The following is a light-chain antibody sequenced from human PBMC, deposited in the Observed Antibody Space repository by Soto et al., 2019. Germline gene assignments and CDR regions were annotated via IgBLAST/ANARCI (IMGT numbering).Light chain of an antibody. Sequence: DIVMTQTPLSSPVTLGQPASISCTSSQSLVHSDGDTSLSWLQQRPGQPPRLLIYENSYRFSGVPDRFIGSGAGTEFTLKISRVEAEDVGVYYCMQSTQFPWTFGQGTKVEIK. J-gene: IGKJ1*01. CDR1: QSLVHSDGDTS. V-gene: IGKV2-24*01. CDR2: ENS. CDR3: MQSTQFPWT.